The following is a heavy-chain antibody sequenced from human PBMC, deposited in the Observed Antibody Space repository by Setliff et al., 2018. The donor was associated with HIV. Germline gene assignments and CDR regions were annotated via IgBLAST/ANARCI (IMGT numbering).Heavy chain of an antibody. CDR2: LIPIVDIT. D-gene: IGHD2-8*01. CDR3: AKGPNFEDAFDI. CDR1: GGTFSNCA. Sequence: SVKVSCKASGGTFSNCAFSWVRQAPGQGLEWMGGLIPIVDITKSTQKFRDRVTFTADESTKTAQMELSGLTFEDTAVYYCAKGPNFEDAFDIWGQGTVVTVSS. J-gene: IGHJ3*02. V-gene: IGHV1-69*10.